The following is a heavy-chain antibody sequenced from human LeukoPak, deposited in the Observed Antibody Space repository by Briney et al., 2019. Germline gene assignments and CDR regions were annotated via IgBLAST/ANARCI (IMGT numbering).Heavy chain of an antibody. D-gene: IGHD6-6*01. J-gene: IGHJ5*02. CDR3: TRDWRDSSSSWFDP. V-gene: IGHV3-49*03. Sequence: PGGSLRPSCTASGFTFGDYAMSWFRQAPGKGLEWVGFIRSKAYGGTTEYAASVKGRFTISRDDSKSIAYLQMNSLRTEDTAVYYCTRDWRDSSSSWFDPWGQGTLVTVSS. CDR1: GFTFGDYA. CDR2: IRSKAYGGTT.